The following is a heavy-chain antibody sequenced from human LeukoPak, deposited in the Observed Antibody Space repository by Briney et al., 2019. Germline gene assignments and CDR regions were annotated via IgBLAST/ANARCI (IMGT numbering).Heavy chain of an antibody. D-gene: IGHD6-19*01. CDR2: IWSDGSNQ. V-gene: IGHV3-30*02. CDR3: AKDPSSGWYRWSMDV. J-gene: IGHJ6*02. Sequence: GGSLRLSCAASGFSFSTYAMHWVRQAPGKGLDWVAMIWSDGSNQYYADSVKGRFTISRDNSKNTLYLQMNSLTTEDTALYYCAKDPSSGWYRWSMDVWGQGTTVTVSS. CDR1: GFSFSTYA.